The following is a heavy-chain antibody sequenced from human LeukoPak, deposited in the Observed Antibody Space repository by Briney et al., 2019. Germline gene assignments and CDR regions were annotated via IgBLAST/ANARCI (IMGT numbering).Heavy chain of an antibody. V-gene: IGHV4-59*01. CDR2: IYYNGST. Sequence: PSETLSLTCAVYGGSFSGYYWSWIRQPPGKGLEWIGYIYYNGSTNYNPSLKSRVTISVDTSKNQFSLKLSSVTAADTAVYYCARARYSHRGYSYGIDYWGQGTLVTVSS. J-gene: IGHJ4*02. CDR3: ARARYSHRGYSYGIDY. CDR1: GGSFSGYY. D-gene: IGHD5-18*01.